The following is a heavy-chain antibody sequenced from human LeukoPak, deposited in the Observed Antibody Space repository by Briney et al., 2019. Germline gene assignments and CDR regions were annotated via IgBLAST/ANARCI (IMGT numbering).Heavy chain of an antibody. CDR3: AYAYSGSYYPFDY. V-gene: IGHV3-15*01. J-gene: IGHJ4*02. CDR1: GFTFSNVQ. Sequence: GGSLRLSCAASGFTFSNVQMNWVRQAPGRGLEYVGHIKRKTDGKKTDYATPVIGRFTISSDDAKSTLYVQMNSLTTEDTAVYYCAYAYSGSYYPFDYWGQGTLVTVSS. D-gene: IGHD1-26*01. CDR2: IKRKTDGKKT.